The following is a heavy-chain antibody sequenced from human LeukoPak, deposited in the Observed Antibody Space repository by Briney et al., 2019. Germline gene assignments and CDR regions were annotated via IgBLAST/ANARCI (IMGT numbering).Heavy chain of an antibody. CDR3: ARVMAWAFDY. J-gene: IGHJ4*02. CDR1: GFTVSSNY. Sequence: GGSLRLSCAASGFTVSSNYMSWVRQAPGKGLEWVSVIYSGGSTYYADSVKGRFTNSRDNSKNTLYLQMNSLRAEDTAVYYCARVMAWAFDYWGQGTLVTVSS. D-gene: IGHD2-8*01. V-gene: IGHV3-53*01. CDR2: IYSGGST.